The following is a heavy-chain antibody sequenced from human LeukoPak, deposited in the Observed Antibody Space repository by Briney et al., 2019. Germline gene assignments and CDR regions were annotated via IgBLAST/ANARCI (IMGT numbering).Heavy chain of an antibody. CDR1: GFTFDDYA. D-gene: IGHD5/OR15-5a*01. V-gene: IGHV3-43D*03. J-gene: IGHJ4*02. Sequence: GGSLRLSCAASGFTFDDYAMHWVRQAPGKGLEWVSLISWDGGSTYYADSVKGRFTISREQRKNSMYLQMNSLRAEDTALYYCAKDIGGLYDSTKRDSGGPQSDDYWGQGTLVTVSS. CDR2: ISWDGGST. CDR3: AKDIGGLYDSTKRDSGGPQSDDY.